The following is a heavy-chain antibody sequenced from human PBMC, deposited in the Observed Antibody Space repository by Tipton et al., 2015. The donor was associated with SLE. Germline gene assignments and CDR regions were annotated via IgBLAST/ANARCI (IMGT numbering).Heavy chain of an antibody. CDR1: GFTFSSYW. CDR3: ARSGGDCSSASCYDLSFDV. V-gene: IGHV3-74*01. CDR2: INSDGSST. J-gene: IGHJ3*01. Sequence: SLRLSCAASGFTFSSYWIHWDRQAPGNGLVWVSRINSDGSSTTYADSVKGRFTISRDNTKNTLYLQMNSLRAEDTAVYYCARSGGDCSSASCYDLSFDVWGQGTTVTVSS. D-gene: IGHD2-2*01.